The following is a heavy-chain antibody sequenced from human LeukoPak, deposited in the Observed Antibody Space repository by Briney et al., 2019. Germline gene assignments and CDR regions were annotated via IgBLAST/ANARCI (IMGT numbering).Heavy chain of an antibody. CDR1: GYTFGTHW. D-gene: IGHD6-13*01. CDR3: ARDRVGQQLVGRKYYYYYMDV. J-gene: IGHJ6*03. Sequence: ASVKVSCKASGYTFGTHWMHWVRQAPGQGLEWMAIINPSGDFRSYAQKFQGRLTVTRDMSTRTVYMELSDLRPEDTAVYYCARDRVGQQLVGRKYYYYYMDVWGKGTTVTISS. V-gene: IGHV1-46*01. CDR2: INPSGDFR.